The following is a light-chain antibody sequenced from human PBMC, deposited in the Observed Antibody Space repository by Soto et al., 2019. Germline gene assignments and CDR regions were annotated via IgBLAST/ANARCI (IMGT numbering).Light chain of an antibody. J-gene: IGLJ2*01. CDR3: QSYDSSLSGVV. V-gene: IGLV1-40*01. CDR1: SSNIGAGYD. CDR2: GNS. Sequence: QSVLTQPPSVSGAPGQRVTISCTGSSSNIGAGYDVHWYQQLPGTAPKLLIYGNSNRPSGVPDRFSGSKSGTSASLAITGLQAEDEAGYYCQSYDSSLSGVVCGGGTKLTVL.